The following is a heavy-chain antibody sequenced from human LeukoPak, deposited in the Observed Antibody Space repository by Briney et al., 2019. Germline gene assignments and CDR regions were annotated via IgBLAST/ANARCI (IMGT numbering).Heavy chain of an antibody. D-gene: IGHD6-6*01. Sequence: GGSLRLSCAASGFTLSNYGMNWVRQPPGKGLEWVSYISSTSTDKNYADSVKGRFTIARDNAKKSLYLQMNSVRVEDTAVYYCARGGAARPDYWGQGTLVTVSS. V-gene: IGHV3-48*01. CDR2: ISSTSTDK. CDR1: GFTLSNYG. J-gene: IGHJ4*02. CDR3: ARGGAARPDY.